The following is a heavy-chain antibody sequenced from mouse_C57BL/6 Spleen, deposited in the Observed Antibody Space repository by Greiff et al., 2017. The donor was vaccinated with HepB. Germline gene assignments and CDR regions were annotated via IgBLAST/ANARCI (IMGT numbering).Heavy chain of an antibody. CDR3: ARGGSFDV. CDR1: GYSITSGYY. V-gene: IGHV3-6*01. J-gene: IGHJ1*03. Sequence: EVQLQKSGPGLVKPSQSLSLTCSVTGYSITSGYYWNWIRQFPGNKLEWMGYISYDGSNNYNPSLKNRISITRDTSKNQFFLKLNSVTTEDTATYYCARGGSFDVWGTGTTVTVSS. CDR2: ISYDGSN.